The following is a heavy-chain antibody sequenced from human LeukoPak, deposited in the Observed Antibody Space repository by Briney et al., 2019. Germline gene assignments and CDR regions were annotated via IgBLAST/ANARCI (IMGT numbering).Heavy chain of an antibody. Sequence: GGSLRLSCAASGFTFSSYAMSWVRQAPGKGPQWVSAISGSGGDTYYADSVKGRFAFSRDNSKNTLYLQMNSLRAEDTAVYYCAKVSWASFDCWGQGTLVTVSS. CDR1: GFTFSSYA. V-gene: IGHV3-23*01. J-gene: IGHJ4*02. CDR3: AKVSWASFDC. D-gene: IGHD3-16*01. CDR2: ISGSGGDT.